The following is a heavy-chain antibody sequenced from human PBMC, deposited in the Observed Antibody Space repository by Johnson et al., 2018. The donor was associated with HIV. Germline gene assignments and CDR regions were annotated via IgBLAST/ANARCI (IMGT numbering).Heavy chain of an antibody. CDR2: IKSKSDGGTT. CDR1: GFTFRNAW. D-gene: IGHD6-13*01. J-gene: IGHJ3*02. V-gene: IGHV3-15*01. CDR3: TTAASSSWYGEDAFDI. Sequence: EVQLVESGGGLVKPGGSLRLSCAASGFTFRNAWMSWVRQAPGKGVEWVGHIKSKSDGGTTDYAAPVKGRFTISRDDSKNTLYLQMNSLKTEDTAVYYCTTAASSSWYGEDAFDIWGQGTMVTVSS.